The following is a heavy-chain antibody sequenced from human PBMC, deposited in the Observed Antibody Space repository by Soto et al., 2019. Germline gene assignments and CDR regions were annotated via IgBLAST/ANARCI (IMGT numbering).Heavy chain of an antibody. CDR2: IDYNGVT. CDR1: GGSIYRSGYY. J-gene: IGHJ4*02. CDR3: GKVLVGATGHTDSDS. V-gene: IGHV4-39*01. D-gene: IGHD2-15*01. Sequence: QVQLQEAGPGLVKPSETLSLTCTVSGGSIYRSGYYWGWSRQPPGRGLEWIGNIDYNGVTYSNPSIKSRVTISRDSAKNQFSLKLTSVTAADTALYYCGKVLVGATGHTDSDSWGPGTLVAVSS.